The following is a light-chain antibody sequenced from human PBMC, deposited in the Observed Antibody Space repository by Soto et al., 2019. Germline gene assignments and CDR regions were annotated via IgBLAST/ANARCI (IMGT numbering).Light chain of an antibody. CDR2: GAS. CDR3: QQYGSSGT. J-gene: IGKJ1*01. CDR1: QSVSNNY. Sequence: ILLTQPPGTLSLSPGEIATLSCRASQSVSNNYLAWYQQKPGQAPRLLIYGASNRATGIPDRFSGSGSGTDFTLTISRLEPEDFAVYYCQQYGSSGTFGQGTKVDIK. V-gene: IGKV3-20*01.